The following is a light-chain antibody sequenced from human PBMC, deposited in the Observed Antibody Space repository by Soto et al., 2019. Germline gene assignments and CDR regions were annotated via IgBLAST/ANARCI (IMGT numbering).Light chain of an antibody. CDR3: GRWDSRLSTYV. J-gene: IGLJ1*01. CDR1: SSNIGNDY. Sequence: QSFLTQPPSVSAAPGRQVTISCSRSSSNIGNDYVSWYQQLPGTAPKLLIYDNNKRAAGIPDRFSGSESGTSATLGITGLQTGDEADYYCGRWDSRLSTYVFGTGTKVTV. CDR2: DNN. V-gene: IGLV1-51*01.